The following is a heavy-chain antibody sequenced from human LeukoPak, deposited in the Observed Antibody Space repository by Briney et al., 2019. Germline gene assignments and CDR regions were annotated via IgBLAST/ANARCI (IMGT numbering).Heavy chain of an antibody. CDR2: IYHSGST. CDR1: GYSISSGYY. V-gene: IGHV4-38-2*02. D-gene: IGHD6-13*01. CDR3: ARDSALIVAADY. J-gene: IGHJ4*02. Sequence: SETLSLTCTVSGYSISSGYYWGWIRQPPGKGLEWIGSIYHSGSTYYNPSLKSRVTISVDTSKNQFSLKLSSVTAADTAVYYCARDSALIVAADYWGQGTLVTVSS.